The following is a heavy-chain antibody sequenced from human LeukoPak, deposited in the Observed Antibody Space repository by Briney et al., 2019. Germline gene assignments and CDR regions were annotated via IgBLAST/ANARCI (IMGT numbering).Heavy chain of an antibody. Sequence: ASVKVSCKASGYTFTSCAMHWVRQDPGQRLEWMGRINAGNGNTKYSQKFQGRVTITRDTSASTAYMELSSLRSEDTAVYYCARSSGYTPAAYWGQGTLVTVSS. CDR3: ARSSGYTPAAY. CDR1: GYTFTSCA. CDR2: INAGNGNT. J-gene: IGHJ4*02. D-gene: IGHD3-22*01. V-gene: IGHV1-3*01.